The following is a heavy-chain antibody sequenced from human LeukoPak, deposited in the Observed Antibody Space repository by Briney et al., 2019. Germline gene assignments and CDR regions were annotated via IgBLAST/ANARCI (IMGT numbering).Heavy chain of an antibody. Sequence: SETQSLTCSVSGDSTSPYFWSWTRQPPGKGLEWIGYVYSGTTNYNPSLKSRVTISIDTSKDQFYLKVNSVTAADTAVYYCARLTVGLYFDYWGQGNLVTVSS. D-gene: IGHD2-21*02. V-gene: IGHV4-59*08. CDR1: GDSTSPYF. CDR2: VYSGTT. CDR3: ARLTVGLYFDY. J-gene: IGHJ4*02.